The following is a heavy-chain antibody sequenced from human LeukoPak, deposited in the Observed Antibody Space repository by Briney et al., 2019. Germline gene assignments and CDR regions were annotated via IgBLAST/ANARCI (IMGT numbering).Heavy chain of an antibody. V-gene: IGHV4-39*01. CDR2: IYYSGST. Sequence: NTSETLSLTCSVSGGSISSGYYYWGWIRQPPGKGLEWIGSIYYSGSTFYNPSLKSRVTVSVDTSKNQFSLNVNSVTAADTAVYYCLLNRSSSNCSPGVWGKGTTVAVSS. D-gene: IGHD2-2*01. J-gene: IGHJ6*04. CDR3: LLNRSSSNCSPGV. CDR1: GGSISSGYYY.